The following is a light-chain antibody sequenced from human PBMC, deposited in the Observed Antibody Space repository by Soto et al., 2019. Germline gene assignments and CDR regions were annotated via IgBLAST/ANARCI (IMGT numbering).Light chain of an antibody. Sequence: QSALTQPASVSGSPGQSITISCTGTSSDVGGYNYVSWYQQHPGKAPKLMIYEVSNRPSGVSNRFSGSKSGNTASLTISGLQPEDEADYYCSSYTISSTRVFGGGTKLTVL. CDR2: EVS. CDR3: SSYTISSTRV. J-gene: IGLJ3*02. CDR1: SSDVGGYNY. V-gene: IGLV2-14*01.